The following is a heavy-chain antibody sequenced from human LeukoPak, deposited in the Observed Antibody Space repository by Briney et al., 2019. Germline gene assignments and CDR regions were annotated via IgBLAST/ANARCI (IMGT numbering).Heavy chain of an antibody. Sequence: GGSLRLSCAASGFTVSSNYMSWVRQAPGKGLEWVSVIYSGGSTYYADSVKGRFTISRDNAKNSLYLQMNSLRAEDTAVYYCAGGVITSPVDYWGQGTLVTVSS. V-gene: IGHV3-66*01. CDR2: IYSGGST. CDR1: GFTVSSNY. D-gene: IGHD3-22*01. CDR3: AGGVITSPVDY. J-gene: IGHJ4*02.